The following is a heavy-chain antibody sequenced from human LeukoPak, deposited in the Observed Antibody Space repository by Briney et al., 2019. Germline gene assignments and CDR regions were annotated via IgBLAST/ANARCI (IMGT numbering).Heavy chain of an antibody. CDR3: ARGDVDMFDY. D-gene: IGHD3/OR15-3a*01. Sequence: PSETLSLTCAVYGGSFSGYYWSWIRQPPGKGLEWIGEINHSGSTNYNPSLKSRVTISVDTSKNQFSLKLSSVTAADTAVYYCARGDVDMFDYWGQGTLVTVSS. V-gene: IGHV4-34*01. CDR1: GGSFSGYY. J-gene: IGHJ4*02. CDR2: INHSGST.